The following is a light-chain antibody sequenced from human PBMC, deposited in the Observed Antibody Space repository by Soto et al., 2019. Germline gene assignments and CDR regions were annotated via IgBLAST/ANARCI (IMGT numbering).Light chain of an antibody. J-gene: IGKJ5*01. CDR2: AAS. CDR1: QSISSY. CDR3: QQSYSTPPIT. V-gene: IGKV1-39*01. Sequence: IQVTQSPSSLSASVVDICAITLRGSQSISSYLNWYQQKPGKAPKLLIYAASSLQSGVPSRFSGSGSGTDFTLTISSLQPEDFATYYCQQSYSTPPITFGQGTRLEIK.